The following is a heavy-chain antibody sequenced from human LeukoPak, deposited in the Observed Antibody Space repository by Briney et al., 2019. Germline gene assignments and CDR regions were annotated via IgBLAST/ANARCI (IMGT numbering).Heavy chain of an antibody. D-gene: IGHD1-26*01. J-gene: IGHJ3*02. V-gene: IGHV3-48*01. CDR3: ARVGAAWRAFDI. Sequence: GGSLRLSCAASGFTFSSYSMNWVRQAPGKGLEWVSYISSSSTIYYADSVKGRFTISRDNAKNSLFLQMNSLRAEDTALYYCARVGAAWRAFDIWGQGTMVTVSS. CDR2: ISSSSTI. CDR1: GFTFSSYS.